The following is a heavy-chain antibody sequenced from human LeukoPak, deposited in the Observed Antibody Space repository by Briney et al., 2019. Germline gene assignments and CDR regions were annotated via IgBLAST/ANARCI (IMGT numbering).Heavy chain of an antibody. CDR3: AKVLGYYDSSGYYQEGGFDY. CDR2: ISGDGGST. D-gene: IGHD3-22*01. CDR1: GFTFDDYA. V-gene: IGHV3-43*02. Sequence: GGSLRLSCAASGFTFDDYAMHWVRQTPGKGLEWVSLISGDGGSTYYADSVKGRFTISRDNSKNSLYLQMNSLRTEDTALYYCAKVLGYYDSSGYYQEGGFDYWGQGTLVTVSS. J-gene: IGHJ4*02.